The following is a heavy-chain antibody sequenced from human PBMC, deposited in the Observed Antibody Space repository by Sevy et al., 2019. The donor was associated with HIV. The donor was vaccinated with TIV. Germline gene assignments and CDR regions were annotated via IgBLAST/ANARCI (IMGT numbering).Heavy chain of an antibody. D-gene: IGHD3-10*01. V-gene: IGHV4-59*01. CDR3: ARADYYGSGSYYGGLDY. Sequence: SETLSLTCTVSGGSISSYYWSWIRQPPGKGLEWIGYIYYSGSTNYNPSLKSRVTISVDTSKIQFSLKLSSVTAADTAVYYCARADYYGSGSYYGGLDYWGQGTLVTVSS. CDR1: GGSISSYY. J-gene: IGHJ4*02. CDR2: IYYSGST.